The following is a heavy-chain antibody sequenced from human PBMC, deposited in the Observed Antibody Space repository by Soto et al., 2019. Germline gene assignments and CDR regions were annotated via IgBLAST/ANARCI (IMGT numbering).Heavy chain of an antibody. V-gene: IGHV1-46*01. Sequence: GASVKVSCKASGYTFTSYYMHWVRQAPGQGLEWMGIINPSGGSTSYAQKFQGRVTMTRDTSTSTVYMELGSLRSEDTAVYYCARVLNYYDSSGYPHHFDDWGQGTLVTVSS. J-gene: IGHJ4*02. CDR3: ARVLNYYDSSGYPHHFDD. D-gene: IGHD3-22*01. CDR1: GYTFTSYY. CDR2: INPSGGST.